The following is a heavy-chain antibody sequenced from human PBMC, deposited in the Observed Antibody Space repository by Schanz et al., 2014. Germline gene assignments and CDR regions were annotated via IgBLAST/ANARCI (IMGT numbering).Heavy chain of an antibody. CDR2: IWHDVTKR. CDR1: GFTFSTHG. D-gene: IGHD3-10*01. V-gene: IGHV3-33*08. Sequence: QVQLVESGGGVVQPGRSLRLSCAASGFTFSTHGMHWVRQAPGKGLEWVAFIWHDVTKRSYADSVKGRFTVSRDNSKNTLYLQMNSLRTEDTAVYYCARGDMVRGVFDYWGQGTLVTVSS. CDR3: ARGDMVRGVFDY. J-gene: IGHJ4*02.